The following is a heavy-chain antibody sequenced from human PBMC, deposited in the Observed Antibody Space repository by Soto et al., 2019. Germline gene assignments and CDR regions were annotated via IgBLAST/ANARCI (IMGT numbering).Heavy chain of an antibody. Sequence: GGSLRLSCAASGFTFSHYGMNWVRQAPGKGLEWVSTISPNGGNTHYADSVKGRFTISRDNSKNTFFLQMNSLRADDTAVYYCGRDAGVADEMFDYWGQGAQVTVSS. CDR2: ISPNGGNT. CDR3: GRDAGVADEMFDY. D-gene: IGHD2-8*01. V-gene: IGHV3-23*01. CDR1: GFTFSHYG. J-gene: IGHJ4*02.